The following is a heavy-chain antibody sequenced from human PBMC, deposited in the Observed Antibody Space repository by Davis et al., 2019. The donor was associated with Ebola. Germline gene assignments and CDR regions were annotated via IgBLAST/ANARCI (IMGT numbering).Heavy chain of an antibody. CDR3: ARIDRTLYYGMDV. D-gene: IGHD2-2*01. J-gene: IGHJ6*04. Sequence: ASVKVSCKASGYTFTYRYLHWVRQAPGQGLEWMGWINTNTGNPTYAQGFTGRFVFSLDTSVSTAYLQISSLKAEDTAVYYCARIDRTLYYGMDVWGKGTTVTVSS. CDR2: INTNTGNP. CDR1: GYTFTYRY. V-gene: IGHV7-4-1*02.